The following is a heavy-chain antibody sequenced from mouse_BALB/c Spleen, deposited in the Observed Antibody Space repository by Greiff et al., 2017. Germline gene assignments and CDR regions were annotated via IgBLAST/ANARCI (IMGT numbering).Heavy chain of an antibody. Sequence: EVKLMESGGGLVKPGGSLKLSCAASGFAFSSYDMSWVRQTPEKRLEWVAYISSGGGSTYYPDTVKGRFTISRDNAKNTLYLQMSSLKSEDTAMYYCARHEGLFDYWGQGTTLTVSS. CDR3: ARHEGLFDY. J-gene: IGHJ2*01. CDR1: GFAFSSYD. V-gene: IGHV5-12-1*01. CDR2: ISSGGGST. D-gene: IGHD3-3*01.